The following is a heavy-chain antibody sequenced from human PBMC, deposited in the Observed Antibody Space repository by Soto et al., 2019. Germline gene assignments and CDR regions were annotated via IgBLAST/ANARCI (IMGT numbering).Heavy chain of an antibody. CDR1: GFIFSSFT. V-gene: IGHV3-21*01. Sequence: EVQLVESGGGLVKPGGSLRLSCVGSGFIFSSFTMTWVRQAPGMGLQYLASISKSSSLIYYADSVRGRFIISRDNSKDSVFLQMYNLRAEDTAMYYCVRGDDRVDWGQGTLVTVSS. D-gene: IGHD1-1*01. J-gene: IGHJ4*02. CDR3: VRGDDRVD. CDR2: ISKSSSLI.